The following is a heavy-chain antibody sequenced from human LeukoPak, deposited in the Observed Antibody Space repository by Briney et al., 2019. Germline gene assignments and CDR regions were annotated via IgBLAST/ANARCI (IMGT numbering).Heavy chain of an antibody. CDR2: IGIDSGNT. CDR3: ARDYKYAFDN. V-gene: IGHV3-48*01. J-gene: IGHJ4*02. Sequence: GGAPRLSCAAPGFTFSGYSMNWGRPAPGEGVEWISYIGIDSGNTNYADSVKGRFTISGDKAKNSLYLQMNSLRVEDTAVYYCARDYKYAFDNWGQGTLVTVSS. CDR1: GFTFSGYS. D-gene: IGHD5-24*01.